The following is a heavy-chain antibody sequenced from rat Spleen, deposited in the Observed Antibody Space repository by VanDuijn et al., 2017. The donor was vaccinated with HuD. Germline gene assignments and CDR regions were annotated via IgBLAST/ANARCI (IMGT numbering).Heavy chain of an antibody. CDR1: GFTFSDYY. Sequence: EVQLVESGGGLVQPGRSLKLSCAASGFTFSDYYMAWVRQAPKKGLEWVASISYEGSSTYYGDSVKGRFTISRDNAKSTLYLQMNSLRSEETATYYCARNAHSYDGSYSYFDYWGQGVMVTVSS. CDR3: ARNAHSYDGSYSYFDY. J-gene: IGHJ2*01. V-gene: IGHV5-22*01. CDR2: ISYEGSST. D-gene: IGHD1-12*02.